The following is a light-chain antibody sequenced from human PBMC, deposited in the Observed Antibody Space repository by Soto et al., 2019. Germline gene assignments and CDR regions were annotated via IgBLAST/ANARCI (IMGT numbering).Light chain of an antibody. J-gene: IGLJ2*01. V-gene: IGLV2-8*01. CDR1: SSDVGGYNY. CDR3: SSHAGGQNVV. CDR2: DVN. Sequence: QSALTQPPSASGSPGQSVTISCTGTSSDVGGYNYVSWYQQHPGKAPKVMIYDVNKRPSGVPDRFSGSKSGNTASLTVSGLQAEDEGDYYGSSHAGGQNVVFGGGTKVTVL.